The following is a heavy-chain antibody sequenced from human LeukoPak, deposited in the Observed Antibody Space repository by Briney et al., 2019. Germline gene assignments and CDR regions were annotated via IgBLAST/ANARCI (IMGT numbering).Heavy chain of an antibody. CDR3: ARVGNYYDSSGYYAY. CDR2: INTDGRSA. D-gene: IGHD3-22*01. V-gene: IGHV3-74*01. J-gene: IGHJ4*02. CDR1: GFTFTSYW. Sequence: GGSLRLSCAASGFTFTSYWMHWVRQSPGKGLVWVSRINTDGRSASHADSVKGRFTTSRDNAKNTLYLQMNSLRAEDTAVYYCARVGNYYDSSGYYAYWGQGSLVTVSS.